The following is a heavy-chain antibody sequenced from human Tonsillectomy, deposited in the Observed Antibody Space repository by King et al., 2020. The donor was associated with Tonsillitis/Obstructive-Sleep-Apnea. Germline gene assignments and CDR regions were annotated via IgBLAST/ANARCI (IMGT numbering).Heavy chain of an antibody. CDR3: ARAPQYCGGELGTCDAFDI. D-gene: IGHD2-21*01. V-gene: IGHV3-66*01. CDR1: GFTVSSNY. Sequence: VQLVESGGDLVQPGGSLRLSCAASGFTVSSNYMSWVRQAPGKGLEWVSVIYSGGSTYYADSVKGRFTMSRDNSKNTLYLQMNSLRAEDTAVYYCARAPQYCGGELGTCDAFDIWGQGTMVTVSS. CDR2: IYSGGST. J-gene: IGHJ3*02.